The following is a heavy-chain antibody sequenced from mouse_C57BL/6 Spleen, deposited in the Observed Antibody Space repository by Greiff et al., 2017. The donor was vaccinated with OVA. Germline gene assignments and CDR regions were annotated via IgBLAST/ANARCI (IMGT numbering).Heavy chain of an antibody. CDR2: IYPGDGDT. CDR1: GYAFSSSW. CDR3: APLLLKYFDV. J-gene: IGHJ1*03. D-gene: IGHD1-1*01. V-gene: IGHV1-82*01. Sequence: QVQLQQSGPELVKPGASVKISCKASGYAFSSSWMNWVKQRPGKGLEWIGRIYPGDGDTNYNGKFKGKATLTADKSSSTAYMQLSSLTSEDSAVYFCAPLLLKYFDVWGTGTTVTVSS.